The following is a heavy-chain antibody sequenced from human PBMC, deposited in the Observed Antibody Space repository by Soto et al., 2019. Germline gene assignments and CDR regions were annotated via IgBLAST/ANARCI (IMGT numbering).Heavy chain of an antibody. J-gene: IGHJ6*02. CDR2: ISAYNGNT. Sequence: ASVKVSCKASGYTFTSYGISWVRQAPGQGLERIGWISAYNGNTNYAQKLQGRVTMTTDTSTSTAYMELRSLRSDDTAVYYCARAGGYCSSTSCLRVYYYYGMDVWGQGTTVTVSS. CDR3: ARAGGYCSSTSCLRVYYYYGMDV. V-gene: IGHV1-18*01. D-gene: IGHD2-2*01. CDR1: GYTFTSYG.